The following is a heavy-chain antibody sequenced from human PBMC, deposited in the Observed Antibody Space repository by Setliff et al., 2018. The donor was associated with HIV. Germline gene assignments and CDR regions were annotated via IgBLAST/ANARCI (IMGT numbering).Heavy chain of an antibody. Sequence: ASVKVSCKASGYTFTNYAIHWVRRAPGQRLEWMGWINVGNGNTKFSEKFQGRVMITSDTSANTVYMFLRSLRSEDTAVYYCARGYNYGYGGQGVNWWDAFDNWGKGALVTVSS. CDR3: ARGYNYGYGGQGVNWWDAFDN. CDR1: GYTFTNYA. CDR2: INVGNGNT. V-gene: IGHV1-3*01. J-gene: IGHJ4*02. D-gene: IGHD3-16*01.